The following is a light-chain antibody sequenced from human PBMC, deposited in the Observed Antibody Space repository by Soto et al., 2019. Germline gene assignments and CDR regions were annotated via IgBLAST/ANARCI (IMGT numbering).Light chain of an antibody. V-gene: IGKV3-15*01. Sequence: ILVTQSPVTLSVSPGERATLSCRASQSVTTMVAWYQQKSGQTPRLLIYSASTRATGVPASFSGSGSGTDFTLTITSLQSEDLGVYYCQQYNDWPTTFGQGTKVEIK. CDR3: QQYNDWPTT. CDR2: SAS. J-gene: IGKJ1*01. CDR1: QSVTTM.